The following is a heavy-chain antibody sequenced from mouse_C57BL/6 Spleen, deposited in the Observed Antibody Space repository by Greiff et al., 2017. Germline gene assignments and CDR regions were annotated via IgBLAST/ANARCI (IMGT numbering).Heavy chain of an antibody. CDR3: ARQGYSNYRDY. CDR1: GFTFSSYT. D-gene: IGHD2-5*01. Sequence: EVKLMESGGGLVKPGGSLKLSCAASGFTFSSYTMSWVRQTPEKRLEWVATISGGGGNTYYPDSVKGRFTISRDNAKNTLYLQMSSLRSEDTALYYCARQGYSNYRDYWGQGTTLTVSS. J-gene: IGHJ2*01. V-gene: IGHV5-9*01. CDR2: ISGGGGNT.